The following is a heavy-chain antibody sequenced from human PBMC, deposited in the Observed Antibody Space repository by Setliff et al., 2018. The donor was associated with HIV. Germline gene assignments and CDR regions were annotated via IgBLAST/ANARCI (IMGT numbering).Heavy chain of an antibody. CDR2: IYSSGNT. V-gene: IGHV4-61*02. Sequence: SETLSLTCTVSGGSIRSDSYYWTWIRQPAGEGLEWIGRIYSSGNTNHNPSLESRVTISVDTSKNQFSLKLSSVTAADTAVYYCAREEKLSAVAGTMYYYYAMDVWGQGTTVTVSS. CDR3: AREEKLSAVAGTMYYYYAMDV. D-gene: IGHD6-19*01. CDR1: GGSIRSDSYY. J-gene: IGHJ6*02.